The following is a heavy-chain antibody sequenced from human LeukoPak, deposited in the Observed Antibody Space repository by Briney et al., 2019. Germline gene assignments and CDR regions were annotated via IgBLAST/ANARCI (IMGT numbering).Heavy chain of an antibody. Sequence: ASVKVSCKASGYTFTSYYMHWVRQAPGQGLEWMGIINPSGGSTIYAQKFQGRVTMTRDTSTSTVYMELSSLRSEDTAVFYCARGGSLAAAPHRYYFDYWGQGTPVTVSS. V-gene: IGHV1-46*01. D-gene: IGHD6-19*01. CDR3: ARGGSLAAAPHRYYFDY. J-gene: IGHJ4*02. CDR2: INPSGGST. CDR1: GYTFTSYY.